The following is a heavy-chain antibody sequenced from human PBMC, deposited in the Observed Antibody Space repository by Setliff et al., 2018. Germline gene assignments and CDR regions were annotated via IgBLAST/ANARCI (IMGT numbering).Heavy chain of an antibody. CDR1: SGSIGSHY. CDR3: ARTGTYRYFDY. Sequence: TSETLSLTCSVSSGSIGSHYWGWIRQPPGKGLEWIGRIYYRGDTYYNASLKGRLTISVDTAQNQFSLRLTSVTAADTAVYYCARTGTYRYFDYWGQGALVTAPQ. J-gene: IGHJ4*02. CDR2: IYYRGDT. V-gene: IGHV4-39*01. D-gene: IGHD1-1*01.